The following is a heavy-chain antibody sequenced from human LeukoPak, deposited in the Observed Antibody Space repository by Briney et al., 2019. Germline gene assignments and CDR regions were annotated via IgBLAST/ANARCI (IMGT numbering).Heavy chain of an antibody. V-gene: IGHV3-74*01. CDR2: INSDGTGT. Sequence: GGSLRLSCAASGFTFSSYAMHWVRQAPGKGLVWVSRINSDGTGTSYADSVKGRFTISRDNAKNTLYLQMNSLRAEDTAVYYCARDRVGDGYIIDYWGQGTLVTVSS. CDR1: GFTFSSYA. D-gene: IGHD5-24*01. CDR3: ARDRVGDGYIIDY. J-gene: IGHJ4*02.